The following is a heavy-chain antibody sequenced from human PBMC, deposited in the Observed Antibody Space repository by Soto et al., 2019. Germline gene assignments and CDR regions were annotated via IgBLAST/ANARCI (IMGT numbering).Heavy chain of an antibody. CDR1: GFIFSSYG. Sequence: GGSLRLSCAASGFIFSSYGMHWVRQAPGKGLEWVAVISYDGSNKFHADSVKGRFTISRDSSQNTLYLQMNSLRAEDTAVYYCARDYSSYGPFDYWGQGTVVTVSS. J-gene: IGHJ4*02. V-gene: IGHV3-30*03. D-gene: IGHD5-18*01. CDR2: ISYDGSNK. CDR3: ARDYSSYGPFDY.